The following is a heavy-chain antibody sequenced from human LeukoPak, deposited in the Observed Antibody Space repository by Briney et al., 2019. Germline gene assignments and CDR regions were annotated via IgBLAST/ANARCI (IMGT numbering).Heavy chain of an antibody. J-gene: IGHJ6*03. CDR2: INRSGST. Sequence: PSETLSLTCAVYGGSFSGYYWSWIRQPPGKGLEWIGEINRSGSTNYNPSLKSRVTISVDTSKNQFSLKLSSVTAADTAVYYCARGFPYYYDSSGYVDYYYMDVWGKGTTVTVSS. CDR3: ARGFPYYYDSSGYVDYYYMDV. CDR1: GGSFSGYY. D-gene: IGHD3-22*01. V-gene: IGHV4-34*01.